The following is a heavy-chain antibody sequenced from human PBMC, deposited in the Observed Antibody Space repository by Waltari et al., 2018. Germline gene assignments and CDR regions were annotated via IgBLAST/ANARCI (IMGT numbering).Heavy chain of an antibody. Sequence: EVQLVESGGGLVQPGGSLRLSCAASRFSLSTNWMIWVRQAPGKGPEWVASIKEDGSEKYYVDSVKVRFTISRDNSKNSLYLQMNSLRAEDTAVYYCARAYDWGQGTLVTVSS. CDR3: ARAYD. J-gene: IGHJ4*02. D-gene: IGHD2-8*01. CDR1: RFSLSTNW. V-gene: IGHV3-7*01. CDR2: IKEDGSEK.